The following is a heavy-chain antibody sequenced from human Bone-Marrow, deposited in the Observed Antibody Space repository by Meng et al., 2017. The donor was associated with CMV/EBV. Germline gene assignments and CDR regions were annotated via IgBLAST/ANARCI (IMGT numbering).Heavy chain of an antibody. CDR3: ARNPIAARPNWFDP. J-gene: IGHJ5*02. CDR1: GYTFTSYD. Sequence: ASVKVSCKASGYTFTSYDINWVRQATGQGLEWMGWMNPNSGNTGYAQKFQGRVTITRNTSISTAYMELSSLRSEDTAVYYCARNPIAARPNWFDPWGQGTLFNVSS. D-gene: IGHD6-6*01. V-gene: IGHV1-8*03. CDR2: MNPNSGNT.